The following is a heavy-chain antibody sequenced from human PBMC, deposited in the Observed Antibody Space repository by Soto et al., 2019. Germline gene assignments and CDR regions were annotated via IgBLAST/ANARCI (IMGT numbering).Heavy chain of an antibody. D-gene: IGHD6-13*01. V-gene: IGHV3-66*04. CDR2: IQSGGTT. CDR1: GFTVSSKY. J-gene: IGHJ4*02. Sequence: PGGSLRLSCAASGFTVSSKYMTWVRQAPGKGLEWVSLIQSGGTTYYADSVKGRFTISRDNAKNSLYLQMNSLRAEDTAVYYCARPHSSSWYTVYVLKYWGQGTLVTVS. CDR3: ARPHSSSWYTVYVLKY.